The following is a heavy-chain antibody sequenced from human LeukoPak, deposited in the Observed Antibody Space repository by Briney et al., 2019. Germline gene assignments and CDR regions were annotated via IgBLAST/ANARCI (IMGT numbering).Heavy chain of an antibody. CDR3: ARAGIAVAGTLFAFDI. J-gene: IGHJ3*02. D-gene: IGHD6-19*01. Sequence: PGGSLRLSCAASGFTFSNYGMHWVRQAPGKGLEWVAFIRYDGSNKYYADSVKGRFTISRDNSKNTLYLQMNSLRAEDTAVYYCARAGIAVAGTLFAFDIWGQGTMVTVSS. CDR1: GFTFSNYG. V-gene: IGHV3-30*02. CDR2: IRYDGSNK.